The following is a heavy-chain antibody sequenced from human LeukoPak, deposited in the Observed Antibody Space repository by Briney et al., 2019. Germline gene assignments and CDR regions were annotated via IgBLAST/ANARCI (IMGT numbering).Heavy chain of an antibody. Sequence: VASVKVSCKVSGYTLTELSMHWVRQAPGKGLEWMGGFDPGDGETIYAQKFKGRVTMTEDTSTDTAYMELSSLRSEDTAVYYCATTGANEQQLVQRGWFDPWGQGTLVTVSS. D-gene: IGHD6-13*01. J-gene: IGHJ5*02. V-gene: IGHV1-24*01. CDR1: GYTLTELS. CDR2: FDPGDGET. CDR3: ATTGANEQQLVQRGWFDP.